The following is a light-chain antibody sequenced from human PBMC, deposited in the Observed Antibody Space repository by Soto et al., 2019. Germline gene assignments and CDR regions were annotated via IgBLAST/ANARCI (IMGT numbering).Light chain of an antibody. Sequence: QLVLTQPPSVSGAPGQRVTISCTGSSSNIGAGYDVHWYQQLPGTAPKLLIYGNSNRPSGVPDRFSGSKSGTSASLAITGLQAEDEAEYYCQSYDSSLSGVFGTGTKLTVL. V-gene: IGLV1-40*01. CDR3: QSYDSSLSGV. CDR2: GNS. CDR1: SSNIGAGYD. J-gene: IGLJ1*01.